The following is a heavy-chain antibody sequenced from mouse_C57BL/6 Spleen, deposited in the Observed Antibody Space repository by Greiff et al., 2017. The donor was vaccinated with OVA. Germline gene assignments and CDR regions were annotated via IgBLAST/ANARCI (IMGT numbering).Heavy chain of an antibody. CDR2: IYPGDGDT. Sequence: VQLQESGAELVKPGASVKISCKASGYAFSSYWMNWVKQRPGKGLEWIGQIYPGDGDTNYNGKFKGKATLTADKSSSTAYMQLSSLTSEDSAVYFCARFYDYEGYAMDYWGQGTSVTVSS. CDR3: ARFYDYEGYAMDY. J-gene: IGHJ4*01. V-gene: IGHV1-80*01. CDR1: GYAFSSYW. D-gene: IGHD2-4*01.